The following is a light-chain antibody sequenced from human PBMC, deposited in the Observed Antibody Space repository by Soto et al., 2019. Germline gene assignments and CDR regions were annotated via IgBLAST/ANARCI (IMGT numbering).Light chain of an antibody. CDR3: QQYGSSPWT. CDR1: QTIRSNY. J-gene: IGKJ1*01. V-gene: IGKV3-20*01. CDR2: GAS. Sequence: ETVLTQSPGTLSLSPGERATLSCRASQTIRSNYLAWYRQTPGQAPRLLIYGASNRATGIADRFSGSGSGTGFTLIISRLEPEDFALYYCQQYGSSPWTFDQGTKVEIK.